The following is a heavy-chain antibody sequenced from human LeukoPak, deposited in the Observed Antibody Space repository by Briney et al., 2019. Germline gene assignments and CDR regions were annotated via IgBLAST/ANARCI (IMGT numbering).Heavy chain of an antibody. CDR3: AMLTVTTSSDFDY. CDR2: INPNSGGT. J-gene: IGHJ4*02. D-gene: IGHD4-17*01. V-gene: IGHV1-2*06. CDR1: GYTFTGYY. Sequence: GASVKVSCKASGYTFTGYYMHWVRQAPGQGLEWMGRINPNSGGTNYAQKFQGRVTVTRDTSISTAYMELSRLRSDDTAVYYCAMLTVTTSSDFDYWGQGTLVTVSS.